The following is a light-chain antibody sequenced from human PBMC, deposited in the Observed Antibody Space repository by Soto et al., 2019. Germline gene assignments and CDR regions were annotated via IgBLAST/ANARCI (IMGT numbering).Light chain of an antibody. Sequence: DIVMTQSPDSLAVSLGERATLTCRSSQSVLYIPTNKNYVAWYQQKPGQPPKLLLYGASTRESGVPDRFSGSGSGTYFTLTISSLQAEDVAFYYCQQYYSSPRLGFGGGTKVDIK. V-gene: IGKV4-1*01. CDR3: QQYYSSPRLG. CDR2: GAS. J-gene: IGKJ4*01. CDR1: QSVLYIPTNKNY.